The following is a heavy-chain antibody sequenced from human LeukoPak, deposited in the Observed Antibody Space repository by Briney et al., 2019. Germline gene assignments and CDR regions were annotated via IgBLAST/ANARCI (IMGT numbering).Heavy chain of an antibody. V-gene: IGHV1-69*04. D-gene: IGHD4-17*01. CDR2: IIPIFGIA. Sequence: SVKLSCKASGGTFSSYAISWVRQAPGQGLEWMGRIIPIFGIANYAQKFQGRVTITADKSTSTAYMELSSLRSEDTAVYYCARGTVTTLSYWGQGTLVTVSS. CDR3: ARGTVTTLSY. CDR1: GGTFSSYA. J-gene: IGHJ4*02.